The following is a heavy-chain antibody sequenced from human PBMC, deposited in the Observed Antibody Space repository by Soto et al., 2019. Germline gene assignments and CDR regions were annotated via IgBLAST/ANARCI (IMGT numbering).Heavy chain of an antibody. CDR1: GFTFSSYG. J-gene: IGHJ5*02. Sequence: GVSLRLSCAASGFTFSSYGMSWVRQAPGKGLEWVSAINTNGGSTFYADSVKGRFTISRDNSKNTLYLQMNSLRAEDTAVYYCAKGFYDSSGNHPHWFDPWGQGTLVTVSS. D-gene: IGHD3-22*01. CDR3: AKGFYDSSGNHPHWFDP. CDR2: INTNGGST. V-gene: IGHV3-23*01.